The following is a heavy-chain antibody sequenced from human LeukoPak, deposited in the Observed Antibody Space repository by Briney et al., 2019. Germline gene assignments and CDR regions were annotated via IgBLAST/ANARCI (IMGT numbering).Heavy chain of an antibody. CDR1: GFTVSSNY. Sequence: PGGSLRLSCAASGFTVSSNYMSWVRQAPGKGLEWVSVIHSGGSTYYADSVKGRFTISRDNSKNTLYLQMNSLRAEDTALYYCAKPAKTDYADYWGQGTLVTVSS. CDR2: IHSGGST. CDR3: AKPAKTDYADY. V-gene: IGHV3-66*04. J-gene: IGHJ4*02. D-gene: IGHD1-14*01.